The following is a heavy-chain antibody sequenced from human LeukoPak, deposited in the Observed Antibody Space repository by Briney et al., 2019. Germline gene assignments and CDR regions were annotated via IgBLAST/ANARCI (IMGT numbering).Heavy chain of an antibody. D-gene: IGHD5-12*01. Sequence: ASVKVSCKASGYTFTKYDIHWVRQAPGQRLEWMGWISPYIGNTYYSQKLQGRVTMTTDTSATTAYMELKSLTSDDTAVYYCARMLSGGPFDNWGQGTLVTVSS. CDR3: ARMLSGGPFDN. J-gene: IGHJ4*02. CDR2: ISPYIGNT. CDR1: GYTFTKYD. V-gene: IGHV1-18*01.